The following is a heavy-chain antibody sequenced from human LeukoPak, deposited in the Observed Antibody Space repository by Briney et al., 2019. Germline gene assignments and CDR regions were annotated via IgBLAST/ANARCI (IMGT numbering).Heavy chain of an antibody. CDR3: ARDPSNSGSYYVLDY. D-gene: IGHD1-26*01. J-gene: IGHJ4*02. V-gene: IGHV3-30*02. Sequence: GGSLRLSCAASGFTFSSYGIHWVRQAPGKGLEWVAFIRYDGSNKYYTDSVKGRFTISRDNSKNTLYLQMNSLRPEDTALYYCARDPSNSGSYYVLDYWGQGTLVTVSS. CDR2: IRYDGSNK. CDR1: GFTFSSYG.